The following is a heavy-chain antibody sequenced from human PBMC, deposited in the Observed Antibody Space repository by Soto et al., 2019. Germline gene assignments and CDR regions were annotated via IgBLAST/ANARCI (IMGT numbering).Heavy chain of an antibody. CDR1: GYTFSSYG. J-gene: IGHJ4*02. CDR2: ISVHNGYT. Sequence: QVQLAQSGAEVKKPGASVTVSCKASGYTFSSYGISWVRQAPGQGLEWVGWISVHNGYTKYATELQGRVTMTTDTSTSTAYMELRSMRSDDSAVYYCARLEHNFGPHDYWGQGTLVTVTS. CDR3: ARLEHNFGPHDY. D-gene: IGHD1-1*01. V-gene: IGHV1-18*01.